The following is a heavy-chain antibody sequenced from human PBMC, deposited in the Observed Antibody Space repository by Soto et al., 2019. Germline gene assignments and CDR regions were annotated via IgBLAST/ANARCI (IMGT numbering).Heavy chain of an antibody. CDR2: SRDKGNSDST. J-gene: IGHJ4*02. D-gene: IGHD1-7*01. V-gene: IGHV3-72*01. CDR1: GFTFSDHY. CDR3: ATAITGTTSFDY. Sequence: EVQLVESGGDLVQPGGSLRLSCAASGFTFSDHYIDWVRQAPGKGLEWVGRSRDKGNSDSTDYAVSVKGRFTISRDASRTSLYLQINSLKTEETALYYCATAITGTTSFDYWGQGTLVTVSS.